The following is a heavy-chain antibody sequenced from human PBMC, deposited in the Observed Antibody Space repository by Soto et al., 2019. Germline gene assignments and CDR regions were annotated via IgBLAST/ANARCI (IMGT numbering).Heavy chain of an antibody. D-gene: IGHD6-13*01. CDR3: ARDSAGSWYTPRRDAFDI. J-gene: IGHJ3*02. CDR2: ISSSSSYI. CDR1: GFTFSSYS. Sequence: EVQLVESGGGLVKPGGSLRLSCAASGFTFSSYSMNWVRQAPGKGLEWVSSISSSSSYIYYADSVKGRFTISRDNAKNSLYLQMNSLRAEDTAVYYCARDSAGSWYTPRRDAFDIWGQGTMVTVSS. V-gene: IGHV3-21*01.